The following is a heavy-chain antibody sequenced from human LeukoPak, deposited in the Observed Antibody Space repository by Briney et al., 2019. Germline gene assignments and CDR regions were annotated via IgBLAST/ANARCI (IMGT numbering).Heavy chain of an antibody. CDR3: ASLGVTTAYGDY. CDR1: GXXXXSYY. D-gene: IGHD4-17*01. V-gene: IGHV4-59*08. J-gene: IGHJ4*02. CDR2: IYYRGST. Sequence: SGXXXXSYYWSWIRQPPGKGLGWIGYIYYRGSTNYNPSLKSRVTISVDTSKNQFSLKLSSVTAADTAVYYCASLGVTTAYGDYCGQGTLVTVSS.